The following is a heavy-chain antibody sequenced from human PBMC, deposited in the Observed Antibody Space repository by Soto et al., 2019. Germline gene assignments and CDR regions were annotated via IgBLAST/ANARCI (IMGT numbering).Heavy chain of an antibody. CDR3: ARVSGSSRMYYFDY. V-gene: IGHV3-21*01. CDR1: GFTFSSYS. D-gene: IGHD6-19*01. J-gene: IGHJ4*02. CDR2: ISSSSSYI. Sequence: EVQLVESGGGLVKPGGSLRLSCAASGFTFSSYSMNWVRQAPGKGLEWVSSISSSSSYIYYADSVKGRFTISRDNAKNSLYLQRNSLRAEDTAVYYCARVSGSSRMYYFDYWGQVTLVTVSS.